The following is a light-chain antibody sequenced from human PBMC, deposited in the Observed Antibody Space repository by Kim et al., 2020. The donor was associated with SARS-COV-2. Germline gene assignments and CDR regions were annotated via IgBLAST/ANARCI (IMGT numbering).Light chain of an antibody. V-gene: IGLV3-19*01. CDR1: SLRNYY. Sequence: ALGQTVRITCQGDSLRNYYTSWYQQRPGQAPVLVIYGENNRPSGIPDRFSGSSSGNTASLTITGAQAEDEADYYCNSWDSSGNLVVFGGGTQLTV. J-gene: IGLJ2*01. CDR2: GEN. CDR3: NSWDSSGNLVV.